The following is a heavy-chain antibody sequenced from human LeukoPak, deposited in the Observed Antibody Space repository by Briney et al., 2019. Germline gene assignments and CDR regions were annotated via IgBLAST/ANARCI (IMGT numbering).Heavy chain of an antibody. V-gene: IGHV3-33*01. D-gene: IGHD3-10*01. CDR3: AREAGDGSGRHFDY. Sequence: GGSLRLSCAASGFTFSSYGMHWVRQAPGKGLEWVAVIWYDGSNKYYADSVKGRFTISRDNSKNTLYLQMNSLRAEDTAVYYCAREAGDGSGRHFDYWGQGTLVTVSS. J-gene: IGHJ4*02. CDR1: GFTFSSYG. CDR2: IWYDGSNK.